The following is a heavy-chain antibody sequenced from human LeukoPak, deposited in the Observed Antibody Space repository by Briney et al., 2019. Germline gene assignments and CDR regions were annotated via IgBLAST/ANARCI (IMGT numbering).Heavy chain of an antibody. D-gene: IGHD5-18*01. CDR2: IYTSGST. CDR3: ARAVWGYSYGIRDDY. CDR1: GGSISSGSYY. J-gene: IGHJ4*02. Sequence: SETLSLTCTVSGGSISSGSYYWSWIRQPAGKGLEWIGRIYTSGSTNYNPSLKSRVTISVDTSKNQFSLKLSSVTAADTAVYYCARAVWGYSYGIRDDYWGQGTLVTVSS. V-gene: IGHV4-61*02.